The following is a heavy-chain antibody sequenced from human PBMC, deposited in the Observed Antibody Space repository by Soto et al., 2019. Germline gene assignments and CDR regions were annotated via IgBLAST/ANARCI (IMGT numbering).Heavy chain of an antibody. Sequence: GESLKISCAASGFTFSNAWMSWVRQAPGKGLEWVGRIKSKTDGGTTDYAAPVKGRFTISRDDSKNTLYLQMNSLKTEDTAVYYCTTEPSGWYYYYYYMDVWGKGTTVTVSS. CDR2: IKSKTDGGTT. CDR1: GFTFSNAW. D-gene: IGHD6-19*01. J-gene: IGHJ6*03. V-gene: IGHV3-15*01. CDR3: TTEPSGWYYYYYYMDV.